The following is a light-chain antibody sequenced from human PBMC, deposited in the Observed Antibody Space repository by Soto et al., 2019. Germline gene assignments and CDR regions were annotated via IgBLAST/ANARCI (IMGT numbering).Light chain of an antibody. Sequence: QSVLTQPPSASGTPGQRVTISCSGSSSNIGSNTVTWYQHPGTAPKLLIYSNNQRRSGVPDRFSGSKSGTSASLAISGLPSEDEAEYYCAVWDDSLHGVVFGGGTKLTVL. CDR2: SNN. CDR3: AVWDDSLHGVV. V-gene: IGLV1-44*01. CDR1: SSNIGSNT. J-gene: IGLJ3*02.